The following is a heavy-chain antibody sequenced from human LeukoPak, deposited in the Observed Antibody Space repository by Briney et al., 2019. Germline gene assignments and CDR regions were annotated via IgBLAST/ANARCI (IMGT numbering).Heavy chain of an antibody. V-gene: IGHV3-13*01. D-gene: IGHD2-2*01. Sequence: GGSLRLSCAASGFTFSSYDMHWVRQATGKGLEWVSAIGTAGDTYYPGSVKGRFTIPRENAKNSLYLQMNSLRAGDTAVYYCARALRKMYQLLSSSYYYYYGMDVWGQGTTVTVSS. CDR3: ARALRKMYQLLSSSYYYYYGMDV. CDR2: IGTAGDT. J-gene: IGHJ6*02. CDR1: GFTFSSYD.